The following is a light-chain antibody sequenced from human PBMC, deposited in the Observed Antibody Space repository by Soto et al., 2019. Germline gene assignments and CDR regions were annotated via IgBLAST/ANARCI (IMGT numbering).Light chain of an antibody. CDR1: QSVSSSY. V-gene: IGKV3-20*01. Sequence: EIVLTQSPGTLSLSPGDRATLSCRASQSVSSSYLAWYQQKPGQAPRLLIYGASSRATGIPDRFSGSGSGTDFTLTISRLEPEDFAVYYCQQYGRSPPITFGPGTKVDIK. J-gene: IGKJ3*01. CDR2: GAS. CDR3: QQYGRSPPIT.